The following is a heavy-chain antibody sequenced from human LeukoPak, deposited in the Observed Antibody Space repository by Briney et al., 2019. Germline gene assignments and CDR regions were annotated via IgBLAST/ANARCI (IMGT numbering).Heavy chain of an antibody. Sequence: GGSLRFSCAASGFTFSTFSMDWVRQAPGRGLQWLSYISSTSNTIYYADSLKGRFTISRDNAKNSLYLQIDSLSVEDTAVYYCARMGIAAAGVDYWGQGTLVTVSS. CDR3: ARMGIAAAGVDY. V-gene: IGHV3-48*01. CDR2: ISSTSNTI. CDR1: GFTFSTFS. D-gene: IGHD6-13*01. J-gene: IGHJ4*02.